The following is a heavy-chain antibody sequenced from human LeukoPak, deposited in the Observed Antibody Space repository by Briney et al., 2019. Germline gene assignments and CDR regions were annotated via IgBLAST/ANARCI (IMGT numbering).Heavy chain of an antibody. V-gene: IGHV4-34*01. D-gene: IGHD3-10*01. J-gene: IGHJ4*02. CDR3: ARGKVIITMVRGVAPHFDY. CDR1: GGSFSGYY. Sequence: PSETLSLTCAVYGGSFSGYYWSWIRQPPGKGLEWIGEINHSGSTNYNPSLKSRVTISVDTSKNQFSLKLSSVTAADTAVYYCARGKVIITMVRGVAPHFDYWGQGTLVTVSS. CDR2: INHSGST.